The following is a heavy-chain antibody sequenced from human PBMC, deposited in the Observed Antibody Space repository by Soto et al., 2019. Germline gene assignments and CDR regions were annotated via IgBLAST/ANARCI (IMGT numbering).Heavy chain of an antibody. CDR2: IYYSGST. V-gene: IGHV4-59*01. J-gene: IGHJ4*02. CDR1: GGSISSYY. D-gene: IGHD3-10*01. CDR3: ARDRRDYYGSGTFDD. Sequence: SETLSLTCTVSGGSISSYYWSWIRQPPGKGLEWIGYIYYSGSTNYNPSLKSRVTISVDTSKNQFSLKLSSVTAADTAVYYCARDRRDYYGSGTFDDWGQGTLVTVSS.